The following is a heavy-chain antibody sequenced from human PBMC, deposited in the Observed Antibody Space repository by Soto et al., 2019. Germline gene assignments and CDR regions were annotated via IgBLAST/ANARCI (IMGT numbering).Heavy chain of an antibody. J-gene: IGHJ5*02. Sequence: SETLSLTCTVSGGSISSSSYYWGWIRQPPGKGLEWIGSIYYSGSTYYNPSLKSRVTISVDTSKNQFSLKLSSVTAADTAVYYCARHLVVAATPRYDWFDPWGQGTLVTVSS. CDR1: GGSISSSSYY. D-gene: IGHD2-15*01. CDR2: IYYSGST. CDR3: ARHLVVAATPRYDWFDP. V-gene: IGHV4-39*01.